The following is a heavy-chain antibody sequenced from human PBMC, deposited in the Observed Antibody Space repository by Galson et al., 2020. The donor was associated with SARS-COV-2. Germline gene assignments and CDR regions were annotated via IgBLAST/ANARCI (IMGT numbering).Heavy chain of an antibody. CDR3: ARADATSGSGTLDY. D-gene: IGHD3-10*01. CDR1: GETFSGYS. CDR2: INHSGST. J-gene: IGHJ4*01. V-gene: IGHV4-34*01. Sequence: SETLSLTCAVYGETFSGYSWTWIRQTPGKGLEWIGEINHSGSTNYNPSLTSRLTLLADTSKNQFSLRLTSVTAADTAVYYCARADATSGSGTLDYWSHGTLVTVSS.